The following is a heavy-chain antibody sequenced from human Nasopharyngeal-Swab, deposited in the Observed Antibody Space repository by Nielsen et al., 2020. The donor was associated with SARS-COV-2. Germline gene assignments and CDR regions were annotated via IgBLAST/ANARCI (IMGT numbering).Heavy chain of an antibody. CDR3: ARFGATLYYFDY. J-gene: IGHJ4*02. CDR1: GGSITSYY. CDR2: IYTSGST. D-gene: IGHD1-26*01. Sequence: TLSLTCTVSGGSITSYYWSWIRQPAGKGLEWIGRIYTSGSTNYNPSLKSRVTISVDTSKNQFSLKLSSVTAADTAVYYCARFGATLYYFDYWGQGTLVTVSS. V-gene: IGHV4-4*07.